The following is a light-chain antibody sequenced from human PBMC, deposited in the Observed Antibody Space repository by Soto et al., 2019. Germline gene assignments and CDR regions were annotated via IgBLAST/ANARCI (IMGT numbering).Light chain of an antibody. Sequence: EIVLTQSPATLSLSPGERATLSCRASQTIRTDLAWYQQKPGQGPRLLIYDASNRATGIPARFSGSGSGTDFTLTISSLEPEDFALYYCQQRSSWPPEYTFGQGTRLEIK. CDR2: DAS. CDR1: QTIRTD. CDR3: QQRSSWPPEYT. V-gene: IGKV3-11*01. J-gene: IGKJ2*01.